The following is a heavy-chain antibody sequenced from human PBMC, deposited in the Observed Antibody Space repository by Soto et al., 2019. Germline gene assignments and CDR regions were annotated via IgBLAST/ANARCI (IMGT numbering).Heavy chain of an antibody. D-gene: IGHD2-15*01. J-gene: IGHJ5*02. CDR2: VYNSGV. V-gene: IGHV4-39*01. CDR1: GGSTSSSTYS. CDR3: ARHPTGLPNWIEP. Sequence: TLSLTCTVSGGSTSSSTYSWGWIRQPPGKGLEWMGSVYNSGVDYNPSLKSRVTISVDTSKTQFSLRLTSLTAADTALYYCARHPTGLPNWIEPSGQGIMVTVSS.